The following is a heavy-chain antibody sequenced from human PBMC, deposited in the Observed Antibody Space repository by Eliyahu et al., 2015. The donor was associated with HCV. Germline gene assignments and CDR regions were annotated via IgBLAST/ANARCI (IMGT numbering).Heavy chain of an antibody. CDR3: ARGVHGEGDAYIDY. CDR2: IWDDENRK. CDR1: GFTFSTYA. J-gene: IGHJ4*02. Sequence: QVHLVESGGGVVQPGRSLRLSCAASGFTFSTYAIHWVRQAPGKGLEWVAVIWDDENRKYYADSVKGRFTMSRDNSKNTLYLQVNSLRVEDTAVYYCARGVHGEGDAYIDYWGQGTLVTVSS. V-gene: IGHV3-33*01. D-gene: IGHD2-21*01.